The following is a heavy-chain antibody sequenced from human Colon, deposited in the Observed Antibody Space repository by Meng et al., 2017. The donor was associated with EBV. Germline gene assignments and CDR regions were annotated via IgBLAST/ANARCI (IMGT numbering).Heavy chain of an antibody. D-gene: IGHD4-17*01. CDR1: GGSISSGDYY. Sequence: QVQLQESGPGLVKPSQXLSLTCTVSGGSISSGDYYWSWIRQPPGKGLEWMGEIYHSGRTNYNPSVKSRVSMSVDKSQNHFSLRLSSVTAADTAVYYCTTLYGDSISWGQGTLVTVSS. V-gene: IGHV4-30-4*03. CDR2: IYHSGRT. J-gene: IGHJ4*02. CDR3: TTLYGDSIS.